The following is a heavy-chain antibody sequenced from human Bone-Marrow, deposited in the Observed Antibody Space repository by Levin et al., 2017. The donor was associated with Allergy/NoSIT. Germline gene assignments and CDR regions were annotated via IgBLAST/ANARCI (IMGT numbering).Heavy chain of an antibody. Sequence: MPGGSLRLSCAASGFTFIESYMSWIRQAPGKGLEWVSYISGESRVVSYADSVKGRFAVSRDNANSSLFLQMHSLTADDTAVYYCARGARGGYYVDWGQGTLVTVSS. V-gene: IGHV3-11*01. CDR2: ISGESRVV. CDR3: ARGARGGYYVD. J-gene: IGHJ4*02. D-gene: IGHD3-22*01. CDR1: GFTFIESY.